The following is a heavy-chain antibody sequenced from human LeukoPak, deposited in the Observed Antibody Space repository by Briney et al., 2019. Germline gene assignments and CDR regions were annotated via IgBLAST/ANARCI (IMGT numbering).Heavy chain of an antibody. D-gene: IGHD6-19*01. V-gene: IGHV1-2*04. CDR1: GYTFTGYY. Sequence: ASVKVSCKASGYTFTGYYMHWVRQAPGQGLEWMGWINPNSGGTNYARKFQGWVTMTRDTSISTAYMELSRLRSDDTAVYYCARGVFSGGNSGWTRWFDPWGQGTLVTVSS. CDR3: ARGVFSGGNSGWTRWFDP. CDR2: INPNSGGT. J-gene: IGHJ5*02.